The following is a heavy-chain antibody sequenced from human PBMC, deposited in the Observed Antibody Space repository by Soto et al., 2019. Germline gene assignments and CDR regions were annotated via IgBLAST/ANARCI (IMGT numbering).Heavy chain of an antibody. Sequence: TLSLTGPVSGGSISGDYYWNWIRQSPGKGLEWIGYVYHTGSTYHNPSLKSRGSISVDTSNNQFSLKLSSVTAADTAVYFCAREPYDITGNRIDSWGQGIQVTVSS. CDR1: GGSISGDYY. J-gene: IGHJ5*01. CDR3: AREPYDITGNRIDS. D-gene: IGHD3-22*01. CDR2: VYHTGST. V-gene: IGHV4-30-4*01.